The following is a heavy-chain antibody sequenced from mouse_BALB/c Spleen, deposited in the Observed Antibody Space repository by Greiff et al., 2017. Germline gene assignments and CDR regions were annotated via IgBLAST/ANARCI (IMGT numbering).Heavy chain of an antibody. CDR2: ISYSGST. D-gene: IGHD2-2*01. Sequence: VQLKESGPGLVKPSQSLSLTCTVTGYSITSDYAWNWIRQFPGNKLEWMGYISYSGSTSYNPSLKSRISITRDTSKNQFFLQLNSVTTEDTATYYCARAGGYGAHFDYWGQGTTLTVSS. V-gene: IGHV3-2*02. CDR3: ARAGGYGAHFDY. J-gene: IGHJ2*01. CDR1: GYSITSDYA.